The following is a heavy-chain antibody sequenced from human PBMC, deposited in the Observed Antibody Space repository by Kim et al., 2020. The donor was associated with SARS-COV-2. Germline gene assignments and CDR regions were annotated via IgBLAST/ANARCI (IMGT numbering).Heavy chain of an antibody. V-gene: IGHV3-30-3*01. Sequence: GGSLRLSCAASGFTFSSYAMHWVRQAPGKGLEWVAVISYDGSNKYYADSVKGRFTISRDNSKNTLYLQMNSLRAEDTAVYYCARDGLLPDPALLLRFGELLFAYVDYGGQGTLVTVSS. CDR1: GFTFSSYA. J-gene: IGHJ4*02. CDR3: ARDGLLPDPALLLRFGELLFAYVDY. D-gene: IGHD3-10*01. CDR2: ISYDGSNK.